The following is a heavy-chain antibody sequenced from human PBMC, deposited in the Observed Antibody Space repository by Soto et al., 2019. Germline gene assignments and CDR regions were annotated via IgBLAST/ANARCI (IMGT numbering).Heavy chain of an antibody. CDR2: IYYSGST. V-gene: IGHV4-30-4*01. D-gene: IGHD3-22*01. CDR1: GGSISSGDYY. J-gene: IGHJ4*02. Sequence: PSETLSLTCTVSGGSISSGDYYWSWIRQPPGKGLGWIGYIYYSGSTYYNPSLKSRVTISVDTSKNQFSLKLSSVTAADTAVYYCARDRDSSGFLFDYWGQGTLVTVSS. CDR3: ARDRDSSGFLFDY.